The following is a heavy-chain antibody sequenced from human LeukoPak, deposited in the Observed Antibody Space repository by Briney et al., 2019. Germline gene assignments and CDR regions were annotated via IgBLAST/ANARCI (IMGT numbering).Heavy chain of an antibody. J-gene: IGHJ5*02. CDR3: AKLTTT. CDR2: ITGSGGST. CDR1: GFTVSSNY. Sequence: GGSLRLSCAASGFTVSSNYMSWVRQAPGKGLEWVSVITGSGGSTYYADSVKGRFTISRDTSNNTLYLQMNSLRADDTAVYYCAKLTTTWGQGTLVTVSP. V-gene: IGHV3-23*01. D-gene: IGHD4-17*01.